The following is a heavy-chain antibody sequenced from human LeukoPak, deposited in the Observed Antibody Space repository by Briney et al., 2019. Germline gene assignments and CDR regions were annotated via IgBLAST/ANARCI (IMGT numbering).Heavy chain of an antibody. D-gene: IGHD6-13*01. CDR2: IYYSGST. Sequence: PSETLSLTCIVSGGSISSYYWSWIRQPPGKGLEWIGSIYYSGSTYYNPSLKSRVTISVDTSKNQFSLKLSSVTAADTAVYYCARSLNIGAASISYDIWGQGTMVTVSS. CDR3: ARSLNIGAASISYDI. CDR1: GGSISSYY. V-gene: IGHV4-59*05. J-gene: IGHJ3*02.